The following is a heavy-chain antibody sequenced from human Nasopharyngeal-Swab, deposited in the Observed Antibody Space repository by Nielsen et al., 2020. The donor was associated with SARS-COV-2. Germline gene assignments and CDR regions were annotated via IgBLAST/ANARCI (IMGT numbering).Heavy chain of an antibody. J-gene: IGHJ6*02. D-gene: IGHD3-9*01. CDR3: ARVSPPLLTGPYYYYGMDV. CDR1: GFTFRNYG. V-gene: IGHV3-21*05. CDR2: ISSSSSYT. Sequence: GESLKISCSASGFTFRNYGMHWVRQAPGKGLEWVSYISSSSSYTNYADSVKGRFTISRDNAKNSLYLQMNSLRAEDTAVYYCARVSPPLLTGPYYYYGMDVWGQGTTVTVSS.